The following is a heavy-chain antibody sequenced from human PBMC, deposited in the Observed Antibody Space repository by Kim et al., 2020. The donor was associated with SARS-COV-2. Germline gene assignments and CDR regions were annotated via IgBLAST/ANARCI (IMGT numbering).Heavy chain of an antibody. J-gene: IGHJ4*02. Sequence: SETLSLTCTVSSGSISSSSYYWGWIRQPPGKGLEWIGSIYYSGSAYYNPSLKSRVTITVDTSKSQFSLKLTSVTAADTAMYYCARYVRQGSYYSDYWGQGTLVTVSS. CDR3: ARYVRQGSYYSDY. V-gene: IGHV4-39*01. CDR2: IYYSGSA. CDR1: SGSISSSSYY. D-gene: IGHD3-10*02.